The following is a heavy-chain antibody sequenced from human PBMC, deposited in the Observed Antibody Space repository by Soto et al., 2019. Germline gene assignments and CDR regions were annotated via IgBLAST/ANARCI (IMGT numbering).Heavy chain of an antibody. J-gene: IGHJ4*02. V-gene: IGHV1-18*01. CDR3: AKDGRGEFDY. CDR1: GYTFTSYV. D-gene: IGHD3-10*01. CDR2: ISAYNGNT. Sequence: EASVKVSCKASGYTFTSYVISWVRHAPGQGLEWMGWISAYNGNTNYAQKLQGRVTMTTDTSTSTAYMELGSLRSGDAAVYYCAKDGRGEFDYWGQGTLVTVSS.